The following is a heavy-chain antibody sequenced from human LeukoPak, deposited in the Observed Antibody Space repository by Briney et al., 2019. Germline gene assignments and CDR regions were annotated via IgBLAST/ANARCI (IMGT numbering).Heavy chain of an antibody. CDR1: GGSISSYY. D-gene: IGHD3-22*01. CDR3: ARGPDSSGYFIDY. Sequence: ASETLSLTCTVSGGSISSYYWSWIRQPPGKGLEWIGYIYYSGSTNYNPSLKSRVTISVDTSKNQFSLKLSSVTAADTAVYYCARGPDSSGYFIDYWGQGTLVTVSS. J-gene: IGHJ4*02. CDR2: IYYSGST. V-gene: IGHV4-59*01.